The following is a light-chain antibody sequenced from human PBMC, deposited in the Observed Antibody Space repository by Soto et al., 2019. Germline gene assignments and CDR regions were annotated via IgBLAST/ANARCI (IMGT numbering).Light chain of an antibody. CDR1: ETVYDRQ. V-gene: IGKV3-20*01. CDR2: AIS. CDR3: QQFGSSWWT. Sequence: IVLTQAPGTLSASPGGRDTLSCRSSETVYDRQLAWYQQRAGQAPRLLIYAISTRAAGIPDRFSGSGSGTDFTLTISRVEPADSAMYYCQQFGSSWWTFAQGTNVE. J-gene: IGKJ1*01.